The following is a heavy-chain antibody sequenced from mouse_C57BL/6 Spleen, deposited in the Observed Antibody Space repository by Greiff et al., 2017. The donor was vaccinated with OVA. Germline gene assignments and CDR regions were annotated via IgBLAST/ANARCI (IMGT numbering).Heavy chain of an antibody. D-gene: IGHD2-12*01. CDR1: GFSLTSYG. CDR2: IWRGGST. V-gene: IGHV2-5*01. J-gene: IGHJ3*01. CDR3: AKDDKRLAY. Sequence: VKLVESGPGLVQPSQSLSITCTVSGFSLTSYGVHWVRQSPGKGLEWLGVIWRGGSTAYNAAFMSRLSSTKDNSKSQVSCKMNRLQADDTAIYYCAKDDKRLAYWGQGTLVTVSA.